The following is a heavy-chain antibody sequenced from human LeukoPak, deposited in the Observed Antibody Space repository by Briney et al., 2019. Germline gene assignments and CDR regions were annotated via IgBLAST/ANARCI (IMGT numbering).Heavy chain of an antibody. CDR1: GFIFSNYA. J-gene: IGHJ4*02. D-gene: IGHD5-24*01. V-gene: IGHV3-30*04. Sequence: AGGSLRLSCAASGFIFSNYAMNWVRQAPGKGLEWVAVISSDGTIKYYADSVRGRFIISRDNSKNTLYLQMNSLRAEDTAVYYCAKDLRRDGYNLLGWWYYFDYWGQGTLVTVSS. CDR3: AKDLRRDGYNLLGWWYYFDY. CDR2: ISSDGTIK.